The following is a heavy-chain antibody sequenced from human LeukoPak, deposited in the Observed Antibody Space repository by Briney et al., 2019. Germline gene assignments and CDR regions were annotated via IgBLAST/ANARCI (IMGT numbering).Heavy chain of an antibody. CDR2: IYYSGST. CDR3: ARAHFVASYYYGVDV. J-gene: IGHJ6*02. V-gene: IGHV4-39*07. D-gene: IGHD2-15*01. Sequence: PSETLSLTCTVSGGSISSSDYYWGWIRQPPGKGLEWIGNIYYSGSTYYSPSLTSRVTISVDSSKNQFSLILSSVTAADTAVYYCARAHFVASYYYGVDVWGQGTTVTVSS. CDR1: GGSISSSDYY.